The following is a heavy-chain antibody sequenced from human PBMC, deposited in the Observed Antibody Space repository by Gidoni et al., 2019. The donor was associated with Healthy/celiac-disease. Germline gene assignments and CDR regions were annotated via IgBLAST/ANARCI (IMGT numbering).Heavy chain of an antibody. CDR2: ILPIFGTA. D-gene: IGHD4-4*01. CDR1: GGTFSSYA. Sequence: QVQLVQSGAEVTKPGSSVKVYCKASGGTFSSYAISWVRQAPGQGLEWMGGILPIFGTANYAQKFQGRVTITADESTSTAYMELSSLRSEDTAVYYCASNYLGTGFKRAGPFDYWGQGTLVTVSS. J-gene: IGHJ4*02. CDR3: ASNYLGTGFKRAGPFDY. V-gene: IGHV1-69*01.